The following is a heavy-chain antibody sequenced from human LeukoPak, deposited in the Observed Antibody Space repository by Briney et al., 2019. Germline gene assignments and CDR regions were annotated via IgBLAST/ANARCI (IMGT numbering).Heavy chain of an antibody. CDR1: GFSLSTSGVG. Sequence: SGPTLVNPTQTLTLTCTFSGFSLSTSGVGVGWIRQPPGKALQWLALIYWDDEKYCSPSLKSRLSISRDTSRNQVVLTMTNMDPLDTATYFCAHSYYFGSRSYYNVWFAPWGLGTLVTVSS. V-gene: IGHV2-5*02. J-gene: IGHJ5*02. CDR2: IYWDDEK. CDR3: AHSYYFGSRSYYNVWFAP. D-gene: IGHD3-10*01.